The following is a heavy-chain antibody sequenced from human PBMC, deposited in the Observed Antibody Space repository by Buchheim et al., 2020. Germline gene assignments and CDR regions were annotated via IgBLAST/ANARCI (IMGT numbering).Heavy chain of an antibody. D-gene: IGHD3-3*01. CDR1: GFTFSSYA. CDR3: AKGSVPTHYDFWSGYSEKGYYGMDV. V-gene: IGHV3-23*01. CDR2: ISGSGGST. Sequence: EVQLLESGGGLVQPGGSLRLSCAASGFTFSSYAMSWVRQAPGKGLEWVSAISGSGGSTYYADSVKGRFTISRDNSKNTLYLQMNSLRAEDTAVYYCAKGSVPTHYDFWSGYSEKGYYGMDVWGQGTT. J-gene: IGHJ6*02.